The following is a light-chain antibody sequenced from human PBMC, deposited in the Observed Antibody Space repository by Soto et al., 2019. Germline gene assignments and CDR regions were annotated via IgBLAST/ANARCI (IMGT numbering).Light chain of an antibody. CDR1: QDISNY. Sequence: DIQMTQSPSSLSASVGNRVTITCGASQDISNYLAWYQQKPGKVPKLLIYAASTLQSGVPSRFSGSGYGTDFTLTISCLQPEDFATYYCQQYYSYPPTFGQGTKVDIK. V-gene: IGKV1-16*01. J-gene: IGKJ1*01. CDR3: QQYYSYPPT. CDR2: AAS.